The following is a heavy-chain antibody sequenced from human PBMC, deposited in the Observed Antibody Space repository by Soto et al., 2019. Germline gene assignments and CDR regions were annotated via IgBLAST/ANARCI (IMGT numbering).Heavy chain of an antibody. J-gene: IGHJ4*02. Sequence: EVQLLESGGGLVQPGGSLRLSCAASGFTFSSYAMSWVRQAPGKGLEWVSAISGSGGSTYYADSVKGRFTISRDNSKNTLYLQMNSLRAEDTAVYYCAKGAYDFSVLGAYYFDYWGQGTLVTVSS. CDR3: AKGAYDFSVLGAYYFDY. V-gene: IGHV3-23*01. CDR2: ISGSGGST. D-gene: IGHD3-3*01. CDR1: GFTFSSYA.